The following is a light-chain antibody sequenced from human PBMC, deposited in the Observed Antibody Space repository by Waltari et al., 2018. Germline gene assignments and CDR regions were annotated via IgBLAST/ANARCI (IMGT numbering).Light chain of an antibody. CDR3: SSYTSSILV. V-gene: IGLV2-18*02. Sequence: QSALIQPHPVSGSPGQTVTIYCTATSSDLCSYNRVSWHHPPPGTAPNLLIYEFSNPSLGFPDRFSGSKSATTASLTIPGLQAEDDSYYYCSSYTSSILVFGGGTKLTVL. J-gene: IGLJ2*01. CDR2: EFS. CDR1: SSDLCSYNR.